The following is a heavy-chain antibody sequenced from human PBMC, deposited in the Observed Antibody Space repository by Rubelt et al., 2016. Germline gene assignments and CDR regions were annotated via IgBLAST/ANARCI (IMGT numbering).Heavy chain of an antibody. V-gene: IGHV3-48*02. CDR1: GFTFSSYS. D-gene: IGHD2-2*01. CDR2: ISSSSSTI. Sequence: EVQLVESGGGLVQPGGSLRLSCAASGFTFSSYSMKWVRQAPGKGLEWVAYISSSSSTIYYADSVKGRFTISRDNAKNSLYLQMNSLRDEDTAVYYCATQGYCSSTSCYGAYWGQGTLVTVSS. J-gene: IGHJ4*02. CDR3: ATQGYCSSTSCYGAY.